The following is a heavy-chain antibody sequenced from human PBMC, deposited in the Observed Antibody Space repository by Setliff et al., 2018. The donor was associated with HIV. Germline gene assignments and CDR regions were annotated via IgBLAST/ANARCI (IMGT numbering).Heavy chain of an antibody. CDR2: IYYSGST. J-gene: IGHJ4*02. CDR1: GGSISSYY. V-gene: IGHV4-59*01. D-gene: IGHD3-16*01. Sequence: PSETLSLTCTVSGGSISSYYWSWIRQPPGKGLEWIGYIYYSGSTNYNPSLKSRVTILVDTSKNHFSLKLTSVTAADTAVYYCVTGPGGPVGRDPPNGYWGQGILVTVSS. CDR3: VTGPGGPVGRDPPNGY.